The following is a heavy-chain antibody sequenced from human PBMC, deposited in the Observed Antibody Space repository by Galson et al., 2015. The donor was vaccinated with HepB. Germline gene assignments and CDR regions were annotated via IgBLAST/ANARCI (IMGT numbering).Heavy chain of an antibody. J-gene: IGHJ6*02. CDR2: INSDGSST. V-gene: IGHV3-74*01. CDR3: ARVMSDSGSYYLYYYYYYGMDV. Sequence: SLRLSCAASGFTFSSYWMHWVRQAPGKGLVWVSRINSDGSSTSYADSVKGRFTISRDNAKNTLYLQMNSLRAEDTAVYYCARVMSDSGSYYLYYYYYYGMDVWGQGTTVTVSS. CDR1: GFTFSSYW. D-gene: IGHD1-26*01.